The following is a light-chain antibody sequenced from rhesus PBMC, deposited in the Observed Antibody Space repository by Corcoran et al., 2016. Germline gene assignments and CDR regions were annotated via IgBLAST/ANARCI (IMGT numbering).Light chain of an antibody. CDR1: SSDVGGYTY. V-gene: IGLV2S9*01. Sequence: QSAPTQPPSVSGSPGQSVTISCTGTSSDVGGYTYVSWFQQHPGTAPRLLIYDVNKRPSGVSDRFSGSKPGNTASLTISGLQADDEAVYYCCSYRSGSTYIFGPGTRLTVL. J-gene: IGLJ1*01. CDR3: CSYRSGSTYI. CDR2: DVN.